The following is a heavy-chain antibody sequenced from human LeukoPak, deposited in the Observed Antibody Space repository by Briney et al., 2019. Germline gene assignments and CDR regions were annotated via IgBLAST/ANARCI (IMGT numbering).Heavy chain of an antibody. CDR1: GFTFSSYG. V-gene: IGHV3-30*02. CDR3: AIERGRELGISWFDP. D-gene: IGHD7-27*01. J-gene: IGHJ5*02. CDR2: IRYDGSNK. Sequence: PGGSLRLSCAASGFTFSSYGMHWVRQAPGKGLEWVAFIRYDGSNKYYADSVKGRFTISRDNSKNTLYLQMNSLRAEDTAVYYCAIERGRELGISWFDPWGQGTLVTVSS.